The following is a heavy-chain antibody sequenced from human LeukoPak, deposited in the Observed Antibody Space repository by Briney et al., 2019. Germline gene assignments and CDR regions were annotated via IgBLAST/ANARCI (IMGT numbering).Heavy chain of an antibody. J-gene: IGHJ6*02. CDR2: IKSKSDGGTT. CDR3: TLVRLAV. CDR1: RFTFSNAS. V-gene: IGHV3-15*01. Sequence: GGSLRLSCAASRFTFSNASMSWVRPARGKGLEWVGRIKSKSDGGTTDYAAPVKGRFTISRDDSKNTLYLQLNSLKIEDTAVYYCTLVRLAVWGQGTTVTVSS.